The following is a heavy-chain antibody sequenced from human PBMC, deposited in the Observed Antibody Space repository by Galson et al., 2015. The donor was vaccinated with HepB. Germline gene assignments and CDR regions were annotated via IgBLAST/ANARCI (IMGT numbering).Heavy chain of an antibody. Sequence: SLRLSCAASGFTFNSYAMSWVRQAPGKGLEWVPVISSSGSRTFYADSMKGRFTISRDNSKNTLYLQMNSLRAEDTAVYYCAKGGGGSYWGGDYWGQGTLVTVSS. CDR2: ISSSGSRT. J-gene: IGHJ4*02. D-gene: IGHD1-26*01. CDR3: AKGGGGSYWGGDY. CDR1: GFTFNSYA. V-gene: IGHV3-23*01.